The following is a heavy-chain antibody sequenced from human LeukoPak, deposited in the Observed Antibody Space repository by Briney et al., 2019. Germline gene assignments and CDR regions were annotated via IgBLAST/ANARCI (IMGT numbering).Heavy chain of an antibody. J-gene: IGHJ4*02. CDR2: IYYSGST. CDR3: ARGDYYDSSGYSIREPQFDY. D-gene: IGHD3-22*01. CDR1: GGSISSSSYY. Sequence: SETLSLTCTVSGGSISSSSYYWGWIRQPPGKGLEWIGSIYYSGSTYYNPSLKSRVTISVDTSKNQFSLKLSSVTAADTAVYYCARGDYYDSSGYSIREPQFDYWGQGTLVTVSS. V-gene: IGHV4-39*07.